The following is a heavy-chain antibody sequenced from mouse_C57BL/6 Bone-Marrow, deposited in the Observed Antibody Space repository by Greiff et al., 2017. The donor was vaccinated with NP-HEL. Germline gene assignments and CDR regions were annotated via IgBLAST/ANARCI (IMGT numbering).Heavy chain of an antibody. CDR3: ARLTGTDY. CDR1: GYTFTSYW. CDR2: IDPSDSYT. Sequence: QVQLQQPGAELVMPGASVKLSCKASGYTFTSYWMHWVKQRPGQGLEWIGEIDPSDSYTNYNQKFKGKSTLTVDKSSSTAYMQLSRLTSEDSAVYYCARLTGTDYWGQGTTLTVSS. J-gene: IGHJ2*01. V-gene: IGHV1-69*01. D-gene: IGHD4-1*01.